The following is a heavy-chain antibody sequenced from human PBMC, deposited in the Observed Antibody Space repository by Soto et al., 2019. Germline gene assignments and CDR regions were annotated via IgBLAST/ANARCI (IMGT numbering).Heavy chain of an antibody. D-gene: IGHD3-3*01. Sequence: GGSLRLSCAASGFTFSSYAMHWVRQAPGKGLEYVSAISSNGGSTYYANSVKGRFTISRDNSKNTLYLQMGSLRAEDMAVYYCARSASGYYDFWSGPGYWGQGTLVTVSS. J-gene: IGHJ4*02. CDR3: ARSASGYYDFWSGPGY. CDR2: ISSNGGST. CDR1: GFTFSSYA. V-gene: IGHV3-64*01.